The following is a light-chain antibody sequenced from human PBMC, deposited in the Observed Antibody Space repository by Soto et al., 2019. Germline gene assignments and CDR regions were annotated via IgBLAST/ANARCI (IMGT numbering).Light chain of an antibody. CDR1: QSVSRIY. J-gene: IGKJ2*01. CDR2: AAS. Sequence: EIVLTQSPGTLSLSPGERATLSCRASQSVSRIYLAWYQQKPGQAPRLVIYAASSRATGIPDRFSGSGSGTDFTLTISRVEPEDFAVYYCQQYSRSPQKMYTFGQGTKLEIK. V-gene: IGKV3-20*01. CDR3: QQYSRSPQKMYT.